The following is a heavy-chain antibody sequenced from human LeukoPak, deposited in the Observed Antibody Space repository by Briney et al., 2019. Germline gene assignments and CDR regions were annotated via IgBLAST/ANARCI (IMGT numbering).Heavy chain of an antibody. CDR1: GFTFSNSW. D-gene: IGHD1-26*01. CDR3: AKDQIPLLRSGSFFFDY. CDR2: IRYDGSNK. V-gene: IGHV3-30*02. J-gene: IGHJ4*02. Sequence: GGSLRLSCAASGFTFSNSWMSWVRQAPGKGLEWVAFIRYDGSNKYYADSVKGRFTISRDNSKNTLYLQMNSLRAEDTAVYYCAKDQIPLLRSGSFFFDYWGQGTLVTVSS.